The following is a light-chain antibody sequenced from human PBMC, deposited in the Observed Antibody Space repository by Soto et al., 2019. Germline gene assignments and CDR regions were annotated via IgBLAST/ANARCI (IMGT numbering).Light chain of an antibody. CDR2: KAY. CDR1: GTISSL. J-gene: IGKJ1*01. Sequence: DIQMTQSPSTLSGSLGDRLTIACSPSGTISSLLAWYQQKPGKAPKLLIYKAYTLKSGVPSRFSGSGSGTELTLNISSLQPDDFATYYCQHYNSYSEAFGQGTKV. V-gene: IGKV1-5*03. CDR3: QHYNSYSEA.